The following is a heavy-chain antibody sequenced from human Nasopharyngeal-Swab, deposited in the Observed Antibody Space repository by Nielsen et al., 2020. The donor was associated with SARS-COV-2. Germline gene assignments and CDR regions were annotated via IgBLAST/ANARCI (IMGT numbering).Heavy chain of an antibody. V-gene: IGHV3-9*01. CDR3: AKQPAADYGMDV. CDR1: GFTFDDYA. CDR2: TSWNSGSI. D-gene: IGHD2-2*01. Sequence: SLKISCAASGFTFDDYAMHWVRQAPGKGLEWVSGTSWNSGSIGYADSVKGRFTISRDNAKNSLYLQMNSLRAEDTALYYCAKQPAADYGMDVWGQGTTVTVSS. J-gene: IGHJ6*02.